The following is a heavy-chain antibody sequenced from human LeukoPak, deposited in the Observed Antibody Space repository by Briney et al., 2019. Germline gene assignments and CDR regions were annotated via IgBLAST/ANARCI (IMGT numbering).Heavy chain of an antibody. J-gene: IGHJ6*03. V-gene: IGHV1-46*03. CDR2: INPTGGSK. CDR1: GYTFTSYY. CDR3: ARARMNDFWSVKDYYYYMVV. D-gene: IGHD3-3*01. Sequence: GASVKVSCKASGYTFTSYYMLWVRQAPGQGLEWMGIINPTGGSKSHAQEFQGRVTMTRDTSTSTVYLELSSLRSEDTAVYYCARARMNDFWSVKDYYYYMVVGGKGTTVTVSS.